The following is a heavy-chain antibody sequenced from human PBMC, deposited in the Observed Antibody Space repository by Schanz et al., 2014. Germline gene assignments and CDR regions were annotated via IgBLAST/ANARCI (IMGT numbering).Heavy chain of an antibody. J-gene: IGHJ6*02. CDR1: GYAFTTYG. V-gene: IGHV1-18*01. Sequence: QVQLVQSGAEVKKPGASVRVSCKVSGYAFTTYGISWVRQAPGPGLEWMGWISDYNGKTNYAQKFQDRVIMSTDRSSSTAYLELRSLTSDDSAIYYCARHRFGVFYYGLDVWGQGTTILVSS. CDR2: ISDYNGKT. D-gene: IGHD3-10*01. CDR3: ARHRFGVFYYGLDV.